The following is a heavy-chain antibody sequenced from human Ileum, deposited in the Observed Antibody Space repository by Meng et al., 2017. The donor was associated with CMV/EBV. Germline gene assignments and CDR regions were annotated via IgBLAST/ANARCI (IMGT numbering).Heavy chain of an antibody. Sequence: ELQGLGQSLLQTSDTRSLACTVTGAYITRYDRTWFRHPDGKGLELVGGIHTTGTTDDNPSLRSRVSMSLDKSKNQFFLKLTSVTAADTAVYYCARAAARGVPVDLWGQGTLVTVSS. J-gene: IGHJ5*02. CDR2: IHTTGTT. CDR3: ARAAARGVPVDL. V-gene: IGHV4-4*07. D-gene: IGHD3-10*01. CDR1: GAYITRYD.